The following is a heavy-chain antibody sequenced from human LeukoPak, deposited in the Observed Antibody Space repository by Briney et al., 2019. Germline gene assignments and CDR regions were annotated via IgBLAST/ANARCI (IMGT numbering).Heavy chain of an antibody. V-gene: IGHV3-30*18. CDR1: GFTFSIYG. J-gene: IGHJ4*02. CDR2: ISCDGNNE. CDR3: ANGKAVTGTPKTFDY. Sequence: GGSLRLSCAASGFTFSIYGMHWVRQAPGKGLEWVAAISCDGNNEYYADSVKGRFTISRDNSKNTLYLQMDSLRADDTAVYYCANGKAVTGTPKTFDYWGQGTLVTVSS. D-gene: IGHD6-19*01.